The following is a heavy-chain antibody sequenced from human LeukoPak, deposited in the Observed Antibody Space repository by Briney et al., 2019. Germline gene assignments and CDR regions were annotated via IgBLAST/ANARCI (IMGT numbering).Heavy chain of an antibody. CDR3: ARSRSGVLRGYYMDV. CDR1: GVSISKYY. D-gene: IGHD3-10*01. CDR2: IYSSGST. J-gene: IGHJ6*03. V-gene: IGHV4-4*09. Sequence: PSETLSLTCTVSGVSISKYYWNWIRQPPGKGLEWIGYIYSSGSTNYNPSLNSGVTISVDTFKNQFSLKLTSVTAADTAVYYCARSRSGVLRGYYMDVWGNGTTVTVSS.